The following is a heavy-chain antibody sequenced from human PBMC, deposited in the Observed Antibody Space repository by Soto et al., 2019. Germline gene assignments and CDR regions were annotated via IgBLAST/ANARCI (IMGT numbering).Heavy chain of an antibody. Sequence: GGSLRLSCAASGFTFTDYYMSWIRQAPGKGLEWVGRIRSKANSYATAYAASVKGRSTISRDDSKNTAYLQMNSLKTEDTAVYYCTRAENYYDSSGLXFDYWAQRTLVTVSS. CDR3: TRAENYYDSSGLXFDY. D-gene: IGHD3-22*01. J-gene: IGHJ4*02. CDR2: IRSKANSYAT. CDR1: GFTFTDYY. V-gene: IGHV3-73*01.